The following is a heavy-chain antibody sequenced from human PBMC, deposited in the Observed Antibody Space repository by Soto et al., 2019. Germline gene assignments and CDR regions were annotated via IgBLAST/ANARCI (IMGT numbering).Heavy chain of an antibody. Sequence: SETLSLTCTVSGGSISSGGYYWSWIRQHPGKGLEWIGYIYYSGSTNYNPSLKSRVTISVDTSKNQFSLKLSSVTAADTAVYYCAGGWPTYYDFWSGYYADAFDIWGQGTMVTVSS. CDR3: AGGWPTYYDFWSGYYADAFDI. D-gene: IGHD3-3*01. CDR1: GGSISSGGYY. V-gene: IGHV4-61*08. J-gene: IGHJ3*02. CDR2: IYYSGST.